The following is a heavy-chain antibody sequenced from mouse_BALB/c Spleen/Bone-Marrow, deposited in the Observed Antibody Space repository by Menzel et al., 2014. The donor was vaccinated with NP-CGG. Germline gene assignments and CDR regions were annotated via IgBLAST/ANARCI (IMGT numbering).Heavy chain of an antibody. Sequence: EVHLVESGGGLVQPGGSLRLSRATSGFTFTDYYMNWVRQPPGMALEWLGFIRNKANGYTTEYSASVKGRFTISRDNSQSFLYLQMNTLRPEDSATYYCVRDRGAVFFDYWGQGTTLTVSS. CDR2: IRNKANGYTT. CDR1: GFTFTDYY. J-gene: IGHJ2*01. CDR3: VRDRGAVFFDY. D-gene: IGHD3-3*01. V-gene: IGHV7-3*02.